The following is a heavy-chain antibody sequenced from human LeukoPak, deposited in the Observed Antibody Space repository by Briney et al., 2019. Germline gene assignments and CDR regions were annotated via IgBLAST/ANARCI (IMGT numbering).Heavy chain of an antibody. D-gene: IGHD6-13*01. J-gene: IGHJ4*02. Sequence: PGGSLRLSCAASGFTFSGSAMHWVRQASGKGLEWLGRIRSKADSYTTAYAASVKGRFIVSGDDSKNTAYLQMNSLKTEGTAVYYCRAAADLNDYWGQGTLVTVSS. CDR1: GFTFSGSA. V-gene: IGHV3-73*01. CDR3: RAAADLNDY. CDR2: IRSKADSYTT.